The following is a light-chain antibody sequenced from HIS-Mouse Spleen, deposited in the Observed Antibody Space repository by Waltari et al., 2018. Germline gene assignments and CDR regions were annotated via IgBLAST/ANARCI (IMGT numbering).Light chain of an antibody. CDR1: QSVLYSSNNKNY. V-gene: IGKV4-1*01. CDR3: QQYYSTPQLT. Sequence: DIVMTQSPDSLAVSLGERATINCKSSQSVLYSSNNKNYLAWYQQKPGQPPKLLIYWASTRESGVPDRFSRSGSGTDFTLTISRLQAEDVAVYYCQQYYSTPQLTFGGGTKVEIK. CDR2: WAS. J-gene: IGKJ4*01.